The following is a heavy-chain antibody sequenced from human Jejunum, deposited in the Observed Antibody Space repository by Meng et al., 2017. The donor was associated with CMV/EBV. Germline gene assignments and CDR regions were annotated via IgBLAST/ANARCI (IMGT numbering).Heavy chain of an antibody. D-gene: IGHD1-1*01. CDR3: VRLSGEGYSLDNYGMDV. V-gene: IGHV5-51*01. Sequence: YWLGWVRQMPGKGLESMGIIYPDDSDTRYSPYFQGQVTISADKSISTAYLQWTSLKASDTAMYYCVRLSGEGYSLDNYGMDVWGQGTTVTVSS. CDR1: YW. J-gene: IGHJ6*02. CDR2: IYPDDSDT.